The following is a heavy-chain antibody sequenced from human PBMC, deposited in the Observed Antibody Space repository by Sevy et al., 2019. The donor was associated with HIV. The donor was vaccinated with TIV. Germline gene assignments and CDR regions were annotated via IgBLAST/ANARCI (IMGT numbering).Heavy chain of an antibody. CDR1: GYTHSRLS. D-gene: IGHD3-22*01. CDR3: ATAKDYYENSGDPFDY. Sequence: ASVKVSCKVSGYTHSRLSMHWVRQGPGKGLEWMGRFDPEDDETIYAQKFQGRVTMTEDTSTDTAYMELSSLRFEDTAVYYCATAKDYYENSGDPFDYWGQGTLVTVSS. J-gene: IGHJ4*02. CDR2: FDPEDDET. V-gene: IGHV1-24*01.